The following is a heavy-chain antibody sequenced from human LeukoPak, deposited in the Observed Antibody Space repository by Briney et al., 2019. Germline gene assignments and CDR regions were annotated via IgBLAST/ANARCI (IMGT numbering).Heavy chain of an antibody. Sequence: ASVKVSCKASGGTFSSYAISWVRQAPGQGLEWMGEIIPIFGTANYAQKFQGRVTITADESTSTAYMELSSLRSEDTAVYYCARGYIVGVPWGDNWFDPWGQGTLVTVSS. CDR2: IIPIFGTA. CDR1: GGTFSSYA. CDR3: ARGYIVGVPWGDNWFDP. J-gene: IGHJ5*02. V-gene: IGHV1-69*13. D-gene: IGHD1-26*01.